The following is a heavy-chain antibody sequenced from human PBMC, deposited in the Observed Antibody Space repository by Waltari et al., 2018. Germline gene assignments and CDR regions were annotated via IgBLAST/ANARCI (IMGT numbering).Heavy chain of an antibody. CDR1: GESVSSANW. Sequence: QLQESGPGLVKPSGTLSPSCAVSGESVSSANWWSWVRQSPQRGLEWIGQVLSTGKTNYSPSFASRVTMSLDASNNPFSLKVTSATAADTAVYYCARDRGRGLYLDVWGPGTLVTVSP. CDR2: VLSTGKT. D-gene: IGHD2-15*01. CDR3: ARDRGRGLYLDV. J-gene: IGHJ4*02. V-gene: IGHV4-4*02.